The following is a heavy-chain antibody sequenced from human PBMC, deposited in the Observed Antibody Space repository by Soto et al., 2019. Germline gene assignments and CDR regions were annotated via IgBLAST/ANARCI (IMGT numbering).Heavy chain of an antibody. CDR2: INHSGST. CDR3: ARRCRDGYNCDAFDI. J-gene: IGHJ3*02. CDR1: GGAFRGYY. Sequence: ASETLSLTLPVYGGAFRGYYLGWIRPPPGKGLEWIGEINHSGSTNYNPSLKSRVTITVDTSKNQFSLKLSSVTAADTAVYYCARRCRDGYNCDAFDIWGQGTMVTVSS. V-gene: IGHV4-34*01. D-gene: IGHD5-12*01.